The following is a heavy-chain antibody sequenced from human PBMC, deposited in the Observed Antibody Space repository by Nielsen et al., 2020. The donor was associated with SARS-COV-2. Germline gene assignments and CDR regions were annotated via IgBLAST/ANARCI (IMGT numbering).Heavy chain of an antibody. J-gene: IGHJ5*02. CDR3: ASNSFP. CDR2: ISWNSGSI. CDR1: GFTFDDYA. D-gene: IGHD2-15*01. Sequence: GGSLRLSCAASGFTFDDYAMHWVQQAPGKGLEWVSGISWNSGSIGYADSVKGRFTISRDNAKNSLYLQMNSLRAEDTALYYCASNSFPWGQGTLVTVSS. V-gene: IGHV3-9*01.